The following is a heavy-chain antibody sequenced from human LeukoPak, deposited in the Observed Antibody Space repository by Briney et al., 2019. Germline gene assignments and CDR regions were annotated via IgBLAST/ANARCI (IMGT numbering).Heavy chain of an antibody. CDR3: ANIVIVPAATFDY. CDR1: GFTFSSYA. CDR2: ISGSGGST. V-gene: IGHV3-23*01. Sequence: GGSLRLSCAASGFTFSSYAMNWVRQAPGKGLEWVSAISGSGGSTYYADSVKGRFTIPRDNSKNTLYLQMNSLRAEDTAVYYCANIVIVPAATFDYWGQGTLVTVSS. D-gene: IGHD2-2*01. J-gene: IGHJ4*02.